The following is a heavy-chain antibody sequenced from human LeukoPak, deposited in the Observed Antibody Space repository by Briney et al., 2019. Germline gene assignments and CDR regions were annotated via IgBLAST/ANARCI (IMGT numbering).Heavy chain of an antibody. D-gene: IGHD3-9*01. V-gene: IGHV4-4*02. CDR3: AREGSDYDILTGYYPLGY. Sequence: SGTLSLTCAVSGGSISSSNWWSWVRQPPGKGLEWIGEIYHSGSTNYNPSLKSRVTISVDKSKNQFPLKLSSVTAADTAVYYCAREGSDYDILTGYYPLGYWGQGTLVTVSS. J-gene: IGHJ4*02. CDR1: GGSISSSNW. CDR2: IYHSGST.